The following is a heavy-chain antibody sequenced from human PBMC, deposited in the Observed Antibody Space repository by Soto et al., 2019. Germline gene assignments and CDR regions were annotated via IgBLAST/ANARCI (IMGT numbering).Heavy chain of an antibody. V-gene: IGHV4-59*01. CDR3: ARRWGTSFDF. Sequence: PSETLSLTCTVSGGSISSYCWSWIRQPPGKGLEWIGYIYYSGSTNYNPSLKSRVTISVDTSKNQFSLKVSSVTAADTAVYYCARRWGTSFDFWGQGTLVTVSS. J-gene: IGHJ4*02. D-gene: IGHD7-27*01. CDR2: IYYSGST. CDR1: GGSISSYC.